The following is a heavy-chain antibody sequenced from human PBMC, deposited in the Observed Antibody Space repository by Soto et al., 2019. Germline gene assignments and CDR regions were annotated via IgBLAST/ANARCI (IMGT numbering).Heavy chain of an antibody. V-gene: IGHV3-64D*08. CDR2: ISSNGGST. D-gene: IGHD3-22*01. Sequence: GGSLRLSCSASGFTFSSYAMHWVRQAPGKGLEYVSAISSNGGSTYYADSVKGRFTISRDNSKNTLYLQMSSLRAEDTAVYYCVRSPSSGYYYRDAFDIWGQGTMVTVSS. CDR3: VRSPSSGYYYRDAFDI. CDR1: GFTFSSYA. J-gene: IGHJ3*02.